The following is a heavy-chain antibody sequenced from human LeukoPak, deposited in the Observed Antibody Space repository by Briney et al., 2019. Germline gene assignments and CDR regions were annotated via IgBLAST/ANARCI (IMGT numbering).Heavy chain of an antibody. V-gene: IGHV4-30-4*08. CDR2: IYYSGST. J-gene: IGHJ3*02. CDR1: GGSISSGDYY. CDR3: AAHGGSDFWSGYYTGGDAFDI. Sequence: SETLSLTCTVSGGSISSGDYYWSWIRQLPGKGLEWIGYIYYSGSTYYNPSLKSRVTISVDTSKNQFSLKLSSVTAADTAVYYCAAHGGSDFWSGYYTGGDAFDIWGQGTMVTVSS. D-gene: IGHD3-3*01.